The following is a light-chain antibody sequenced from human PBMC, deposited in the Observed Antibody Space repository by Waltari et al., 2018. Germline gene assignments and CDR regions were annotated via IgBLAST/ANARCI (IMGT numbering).Light chain of an antibody. V-gene: IGKV1-9*01. Sequence: IQLTQSPSSLSASVGDRVTITCRASQGISRYLGWYQQKPGKAPKLLIYEASTLQSGVPSRFSGSGSGTDFTLIISSLQPEDFATYFCQQLSTYPLTFGGGTKVETK. CDR3: QQLSTYPLT. J-gene: IGKJ4*01. CDR2: EAS. CDR1: QGISRY.